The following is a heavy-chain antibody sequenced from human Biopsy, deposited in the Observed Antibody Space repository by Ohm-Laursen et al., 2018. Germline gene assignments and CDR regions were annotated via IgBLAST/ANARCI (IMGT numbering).Heavy chain of an antibody. CDR3: ARGEYYAYWSGARKLNYFDY. D-gene: IGHD3-3*01. V-gene: IGHV4-34*01. CDR1: GGSFSGTY. CDR2: INHSGST. Sequence: GTLSLTWAVSGGSFSGTYWSWIRQAPGQGLEWIGEINHSGSTKYNPSFESRVTISVDTSKNQFSLNLFSVTAADAARYFCARGEYYAYWSGARKLNYFDYWGQGTLVIVSS. J-gene: IGHJ4*02.